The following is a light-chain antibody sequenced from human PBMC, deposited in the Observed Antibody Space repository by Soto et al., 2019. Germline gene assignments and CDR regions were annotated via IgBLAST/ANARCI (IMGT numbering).Light chain of an antibody. CDR3: QQLNSYPLT. Sequence: IQLTQSPSSLSASVGDRVTITCRASQGISSYLAWYQQKPGKAPKLLIYAASTLQSGVPSRFSGSGSGTDXTLTIXSXXPEXFXXYXXQQLNSYPLTFGGGTKVEIK. V-gene: IGKV1-9*01. CDR1: QGISSY. J-gene: IGKJ4*01. CDR2: AAS.